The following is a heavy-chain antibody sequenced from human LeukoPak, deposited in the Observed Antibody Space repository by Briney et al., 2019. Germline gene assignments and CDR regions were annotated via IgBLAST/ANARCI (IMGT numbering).Heavy chain of an antibody. CDR3: AIGPAAPTCFDY. J-gene: IGHJ4*02. CDR1: GGTFSSYA. D-gene: IGHD2-2*01. V-gene: IGHV1-69*13. Sequence: SVKVSCKASGGTFSSYAISWVRQAPGQGLEWMGGIIPIIGTANYAQKFQGRVTITADESTSTAYMELSSLRSEDTAVYYCAIGPAAPTCFDYWGQGTLVTVSS. CDR2: IIPIIGTA.